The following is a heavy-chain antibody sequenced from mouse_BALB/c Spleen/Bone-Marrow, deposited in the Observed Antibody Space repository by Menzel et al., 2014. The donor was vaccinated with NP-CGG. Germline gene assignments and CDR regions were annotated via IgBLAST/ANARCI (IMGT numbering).Heavy chain of an antibody. CDR1: GYSFTGYN. J-gene: IGHJ1*01. Sequence: EVQLQESGPELEKPGASVKISCKASGYSFTGYNMNWVKQSNGKSLEWIGNIDPYYGGTSYNQKFKGKATLTVDKSSSTAYMQLKSLTSEDSAVYYCATYGYSYWYFDVWGAGTTVTVSS. CDR3: ATYGYSYWYFDV. CDR2: IDPYYGGT. V-gene: IGHV1-39*01. D-gene: IGHD1-1*01.